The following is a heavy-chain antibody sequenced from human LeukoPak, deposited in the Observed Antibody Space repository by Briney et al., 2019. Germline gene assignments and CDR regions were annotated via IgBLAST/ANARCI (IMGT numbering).Heavy chain of an antibody. CDR3: ARVVATIFGIVISIDY. CDR2: ISGYNGNI. Sequence: ASVKVSCKASGYTFNDYGISWVRQAPGQGLEWMGWISGYNGNINYVEKLHGRVTLTTDTSTSTAYMELRSLRSDDTAVYYCARVVATIFGIVISIDYWGQGTPVTVSS. D-gene: IGHD3-3*01. V-gene: IGHV1-18*01. J-gene: IGHJ4*02. CDR1: GYTFNDYG.